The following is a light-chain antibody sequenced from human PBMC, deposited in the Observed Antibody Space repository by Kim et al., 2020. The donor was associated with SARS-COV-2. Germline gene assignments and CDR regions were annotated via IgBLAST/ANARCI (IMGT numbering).Light chain of an antibody. CDR1: QSISTY. Sequence: PASVGDRITITCRASQSISTYLSWYQQKPGKAPKLLIYAASSLQSGVPSRFSGSGSGTEFTLTISSLQPEDFATYYCQRSYSTLTFGGGTKVDIK. CDR2: AAS. V-gene: IGKV1-39*01. CDR3: QRSYSTLT. J-gene: IGKJ4*01.